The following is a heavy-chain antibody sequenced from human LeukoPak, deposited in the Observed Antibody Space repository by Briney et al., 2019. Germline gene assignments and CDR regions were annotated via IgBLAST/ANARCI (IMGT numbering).Heavy chain of an antibody. CDR1: GLTVTSNY. CDR2: IYSDGRS. Sequence: PGGSLRLSCAASGLTVTSNYMSWVRQAPGKGLEWASIIYSDGRSFFADSVKGRFTISRDNAKNSMYLQMNSLRAEDTAVYYCARCGGGNPRWFDPWGQGTLVTVSS. CDR3: ARCGGGNPRWFDP. J-gene: IGHJ5*02. D-gene: IGHD4-23*01. V-gene: IGHV3-53*01.